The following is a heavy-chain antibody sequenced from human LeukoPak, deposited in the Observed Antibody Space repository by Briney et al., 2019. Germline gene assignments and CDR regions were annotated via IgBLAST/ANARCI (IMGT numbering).Heavy chain of an antibody. CDR2: IWYDGSNK. CDR1: GFSFDTYG. CDR3: ARDGEIVGANYFVY. D-gene: IGHD1-26*01. V-gene: IGHV3-33*01. Sequence: GGSLRLSCAASGFSFDTYGMHWVRQAPGQGLEWVAVIWYDGSNKYYADSVKGRFTISRDNSKNTVYLQMYSLRAEDTAVYYCARDGEIVGANYFVYWGQGTLVTVSS. J-gene: IGHJ4*02.